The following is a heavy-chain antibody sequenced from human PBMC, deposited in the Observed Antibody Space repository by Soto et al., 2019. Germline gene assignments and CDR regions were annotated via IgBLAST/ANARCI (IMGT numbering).Heavy chain of an antibody. CDR3: ARGIRHLGVVITDAFDI. Sequence: GESLKISCKGSGYSFTSYWIGWVRQMPGKGLEWMGIIYPGDSDTRYSPSFQGQVTISADKSISTAYLQWSSLKASDTAMYYCARGIRHLGVVITDAFDIWGQGTMVTVSS. CDR1: GYSFTSYW. CDR2: IYPGDSDT. D-gene: IGHD3-3*01. V-gene: IGHV5-51*01. J-gene: IGHJ3*02.